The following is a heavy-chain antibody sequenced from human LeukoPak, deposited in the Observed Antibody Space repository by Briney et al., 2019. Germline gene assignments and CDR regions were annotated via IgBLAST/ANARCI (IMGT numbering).Heavy chain of an antibody. J-gene: IGHJ6*03. V-gene: IGHV1-18*01. D-gene: IGHD6-19*01. CDR2: ISAYNGNT. Sequence: ASVKVSCKASGYTFTSYGISWVRQAPGQGLEWMGWISAYNGNTNYAQKLQGRVTMTTDTSTSTAYMELRSLRSDDTAVYYCASDGSSGWYGYYYYYYMDVWGKGTTVTVSS. CDR1: GYTFTSYG. CDR3: ASDGSSGWYGYYYYYYMDV.